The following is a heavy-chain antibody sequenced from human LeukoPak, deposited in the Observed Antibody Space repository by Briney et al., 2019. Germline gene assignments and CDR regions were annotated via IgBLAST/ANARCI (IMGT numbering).Heavy chain of an antibody. V-gene: IGHV4-59*01. D-gene: IGHD4-17*01. J-gene: IGHJ4*02. CDR3: ARWARGDPDY. Sequence: PSESLSLTCTVSGGSISSYYWSWIRQPPGKGLEWIGYIYYSGSTNYNPSLKSRVTISVDTSKNQFSLKLSSVTAADTAVYYCARWARGDPDYRGQGTLVTVSS. CDR1: GGSISSYY. CDR2: IYYSGST.